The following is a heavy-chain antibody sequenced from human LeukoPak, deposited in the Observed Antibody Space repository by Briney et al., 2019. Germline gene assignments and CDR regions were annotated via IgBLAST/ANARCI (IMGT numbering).Heavy chain of an antibody. CDR3: ARTIRGYSYGSPVDY. J-gene: IGHJ4*02. Sequence: ASVKVSCKASGYTFTSYGISWVRQAPGQGLEWMGWISAYNGNTNYAQKLQGRVTMTTDTSTSTAYMELRSLRSDDTAVYYCARTIRGYSYGSPVDYWGQGNLVTVSS. D-gene: IGHD5-18*01. CDR2: ISAYNGNT. V-gene: IGHV1-18*04. CDR1: GYTFTSYG.